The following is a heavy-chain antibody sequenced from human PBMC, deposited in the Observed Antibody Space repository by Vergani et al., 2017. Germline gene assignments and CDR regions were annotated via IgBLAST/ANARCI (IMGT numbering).Heavy chain of an antibody. J-gene: IGHJ5*02. D-gene: IGHD3-3*01. V-gene: IGHV3-23*01. CDR1: GFTFSSYA. CDR2: ISGSGGST. CDR3: ARDSRDTIFGVVSPFDP. Sequence: EVQLLESGGGLVQPGGSLRLSCAASGFTFSSYAMSWVRQAPGKGLEWVSAISGSGGSTYYADSVKGRFTISRDNAKNSLYLQMNSLRAEDTAVYYCARDSRDTIFGVVSPFDPWGQGTLVTVSS.